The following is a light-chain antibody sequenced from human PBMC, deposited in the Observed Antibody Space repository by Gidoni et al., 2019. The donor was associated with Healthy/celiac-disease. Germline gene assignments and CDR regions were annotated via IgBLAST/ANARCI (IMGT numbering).Light chain of an antibody. V-gene: IGKV3-20*01. CDR2: GAS. CDR1: QSVSSSY. Sequence: IVLTQSPGTLSLSPGERATLSCRASQSVSSSYLAWYQQKPGQAPRLLIYGASSRATGIPDRFSGSGSGTDFTLTISRLEPEDLAVYYCQQYGSSPDTFGPGTKVDIK. CDR3: QQYGSSPDT. J-gene: IGKJ3*01.